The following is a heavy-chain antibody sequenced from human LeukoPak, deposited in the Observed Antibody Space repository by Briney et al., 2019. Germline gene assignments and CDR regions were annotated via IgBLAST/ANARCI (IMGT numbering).Heavy chain of an antibody. J-gene: IGHJ4*02. CDR1: GFTFGDYA. CDR3: TTRTFDSWPYYFES. D-gene: IGHD6-13*01. CDR2: IRSKTYGGTT. V-gene: IGHV3-49*04. Sequence: GGSLRLSCTASGFTFGDYAMSWVRQAPGKGLEWVGFIRSKTYGGTTEHAASVKGRFSISRDDSKRIPHLQMDSLKTEDTAVYYCTTRTFDSWPYYFESWGQGTLVSVSS.